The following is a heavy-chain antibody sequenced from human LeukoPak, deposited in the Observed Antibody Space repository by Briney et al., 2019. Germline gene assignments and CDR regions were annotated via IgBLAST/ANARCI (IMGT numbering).Heavy chain of an antibody. CDR2: IYYSGST. CDR1: GGSISSYY. J-gene: IGHJ4*02. Sequence: SETLSLTCTVSGGSISSYYWSWIRQPPGKGLEWIGYIYYSGSTNYNPSLKSRVTISVDTSKNQFSLKLSSVTAADTAVYYCARSGKSLERRDRGVDYFDYWGQGTLVTVSS. CDR3: ARSGKSLERRDRGVDYFDY. D-gene: IGHD3-10*01. V-gene: IGHV4-59*08.